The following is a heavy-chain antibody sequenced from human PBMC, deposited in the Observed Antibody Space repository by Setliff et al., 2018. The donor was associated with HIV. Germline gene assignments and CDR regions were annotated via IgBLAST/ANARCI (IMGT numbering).Heavy chain of an antibody. V-gene: IGHV4-34*01. CDR2: TNPTGSIT. CDR1: GGSSSFYY. CDR3: AGPHHYFDF. J-gene: IGHJ4*02. Sequence: SETLSLTCAGYGGSSSFYYWSWIRQSPGKGLEWIGQTNPTGSITNYNPSSKSRVTISVETSRRQFSLSLTSMTAADTAMYYCAGPHHYFDFWGQGTQVTVSS.